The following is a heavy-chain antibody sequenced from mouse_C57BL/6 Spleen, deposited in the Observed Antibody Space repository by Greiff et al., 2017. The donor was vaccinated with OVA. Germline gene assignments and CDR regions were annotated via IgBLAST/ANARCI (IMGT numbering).Heavy chain of an antibody. CDR2: IRSGGSK. CDR3: ARTAPNWDVFAY. V-gene: IGHV2-2*01. Sequence: VQLQQSGRGLVQPSQSRYSTGTVEGYAGRSDGVHWVRQSPGKGLEGLGGIRSGGSKDYNAAFISRLSITKDNSNSKVFFKMNSLQADDTAIYYCARTAPNWDVFAYWGQGTLVTVSA. CDR1: GYAGRSDG. J-gene: IGHJ3*01. D-gene: IGHD4-1*01.